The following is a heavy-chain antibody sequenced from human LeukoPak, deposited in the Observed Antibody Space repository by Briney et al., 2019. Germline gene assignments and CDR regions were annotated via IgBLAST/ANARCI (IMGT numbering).Heavy chain of an antibody. J-gene: IGHJ5*02. CDR1: GYSISSGYC. Sequence: SETLSLTCVVSGYSISSGYCWGWIRQPPGKGLEWIGTICQGGDTFYNPSLKSRVTISVDTSKNKFSLIVTSVTAADTAVYFCARDGRGYYSGGSRYANNWFDPWGQGTLVTVSS. V-gene: IGHV4-38-2*02. CDR2: ICQGGDT. D-gene: IGHD2-15*01. CDR3: ARDGRGYYSGGSRYANNWFDP.